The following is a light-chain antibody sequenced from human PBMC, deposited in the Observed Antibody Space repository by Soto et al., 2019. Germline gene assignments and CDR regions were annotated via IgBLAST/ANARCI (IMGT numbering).Light chain of an antibody. Sequence: DIQMTQSPSTLPASVGVRVTITCRASQSIDFWLAWYQQKPGKAPKLLIYEATSLESGVPSRFSGSGSWTEYTLTISSPQPDGFATYYCQQYDHYFDQGTKLEIK. J-gene: IGKJ2*01. CDR1: QSIDFW. V-gene: IGKV1-5*01. CDR2: EAT. CDR3: QQYDHY.